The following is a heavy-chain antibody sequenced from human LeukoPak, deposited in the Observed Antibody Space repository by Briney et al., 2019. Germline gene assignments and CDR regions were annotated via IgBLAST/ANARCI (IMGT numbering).Heavy chain of an antibody. V-gene: IGHV4-4*02. Sequence: PSETLSLTCAVSGGSISSSNWWSWVRQPPWKGLEWIGEIYHSGSTNYNPSLKSRVTISVDKSKNQFSLKLSSVTAAGTAVYYCARAYYDILTGTVGPLDYWGQGTLVTVSS. J-gene: IGHJ4*02. CDR2: IYHSGST. D-gene: IGHD3-9*01. CDR3: ARAYYDILTGTVGPLDY. CDR1: GGSISSSNW.